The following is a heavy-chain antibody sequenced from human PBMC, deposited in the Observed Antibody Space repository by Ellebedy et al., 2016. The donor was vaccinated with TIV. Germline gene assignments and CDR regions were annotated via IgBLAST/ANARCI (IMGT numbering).Heavy chain of an antibody. CDR3: ARDKSSSWYLGFDP. CDR2: ISAYNGNT. Sequence: AASVKVSCKASGYTFMSYGISWVRQAPGQGLEWMGWISAYNGNTNYAQKFQGRVTMTTDTSTSTAYMELRSLRSDDTAVYYCARDKSSSWYLGFDPWGQGTLVTVSS. J-gene: IGHJ5*02. CDR1: GYTFMSYG. D-gene: IGHD6-13*01. V-gene: IGHV1-18*01.